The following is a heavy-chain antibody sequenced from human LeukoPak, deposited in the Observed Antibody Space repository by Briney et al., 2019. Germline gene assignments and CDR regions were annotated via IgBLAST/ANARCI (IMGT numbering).Heavy chain of an antibody. D-gene: IGHD1-26*01. CDR2: ISSSGSTI. Sequence: GGSLRLSCAASGFTFSSYEMNWVRQAPGKGLEWVSYISSSGSTIYYADSVKGRFTISRDNSKNTLYLQMNSLRAEDTAVYYCASNKWELQDYWGQGTLVTVSS. CDR3: ASNKWELQDY. CDR1: GFTFSSYE. V-gene: IGHV3-48*03. J-gene: IGHJ4*02.